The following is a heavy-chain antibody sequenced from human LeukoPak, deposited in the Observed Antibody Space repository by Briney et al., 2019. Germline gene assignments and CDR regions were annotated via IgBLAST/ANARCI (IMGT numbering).Heavy chain of an antibody. V-gene: IGHV4-30-2*01. CDR1: GGSISSGGYS. Sequence: SQTLSLTCAVSGGSISSGGYSWSWIRQPPGKGLEWIGYIYHSGSTYYNPSLKSRVTISVDRSKNQFSLKLSSVTAADTAVYYCARKSHYQWYFDLWGRGTLVTVSS. CDR2: IYHSGST. J-gene: IGHJ2*01. CDR3: ARKSHYQWYFDL. D-gene: IGHD2-2*01.